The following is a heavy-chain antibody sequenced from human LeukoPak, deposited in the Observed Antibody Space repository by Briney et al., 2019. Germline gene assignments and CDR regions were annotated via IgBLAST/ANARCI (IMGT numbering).Heavy chain of an antibody. Sequence: GGSLRLSCAASGFTFNNYVMSWIRQAPGKGLEWVSVVSNSGGSTYYADSVKGRFTISRDNSKNTLYLQMNSLRVEDTAVYYCAKDRSRSYSSFDSWGQGTLVTVSS. V-gene: IGHV3-23*01. D-gene: IGHD3-22*01. CDR3: AKDRSRSYSSFDS. J-gene: IGHJ4*02. CDR2: VSNSGGST. CDR1: GFTFNNYV.